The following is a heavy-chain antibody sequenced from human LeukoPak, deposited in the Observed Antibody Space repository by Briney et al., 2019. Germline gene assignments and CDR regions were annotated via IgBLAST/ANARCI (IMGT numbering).Heavy chain of an antibody. CDR1: GYTFTGYY. CDR3: ARDYVMGFEYYYYYYMDV. CDR2: INPNSGGT. Sequence: ASVKVSCKASGYTFTGYYMHWVRQAPGQGLEWMGWINPNSGGTNYAQKFQGRVTMTRDTSISTAYMELSRLRSDDTAVYYCARDYVMGFEYYYYYYMDVWGKGTTVTVSS. V-gene: IGHV1-2*02. D-gene: IGHD3-16*01. J-gene: IGHJ6*03.